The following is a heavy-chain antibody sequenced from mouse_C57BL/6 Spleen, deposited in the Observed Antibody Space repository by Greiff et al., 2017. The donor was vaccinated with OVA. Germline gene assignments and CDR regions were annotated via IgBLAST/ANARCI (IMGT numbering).Heavy chain of an antibody. J-gene: IGHJ1*03. CDR1: GFSLTSYA. V-gene: IGHV2-9-1*01. Sequence: VQLQESGPGLVAPSQSLSITCTVSGFSLTSYAISWVRQPPGKGLEWLGVKWTGGGTNYNSALKSRLSISKDNSKSQVFLKMNSLQTDDTARYYCARNYGYGSTYWYFDVWGTGTTVTVSS. CDR2: KWTGGGT. CDR3: ARNYGYGSTYWYFDV. D-gene: IGHD1-1*01.